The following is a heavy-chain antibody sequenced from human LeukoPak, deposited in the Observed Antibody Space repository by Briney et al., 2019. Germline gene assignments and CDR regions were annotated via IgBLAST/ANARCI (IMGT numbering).Heavy chain of an antibody. CDR2: ICTSGST. D-gene: IGHD6-19*01. J-gene: IGHJ6*03. CDR3: ARSGWYSYYYYMDV. Sequence: PSETLSLTCTVSGGSISSYYWSWPRQPAGKGLEWIGRICTSGSTNYNPSLKSRVTMSVDTSKNQFSLKLSSVTAADTAVYYCARSGWYSYYYYMDVWGKGTTVTISS. CDR1: GGSISSYY. V-gene: IGHV4-4*07.